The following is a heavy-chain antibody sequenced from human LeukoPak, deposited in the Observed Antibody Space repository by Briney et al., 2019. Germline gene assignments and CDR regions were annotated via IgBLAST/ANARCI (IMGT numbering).Heavy chain of an antibody. CDR3: VIGVFRGTWNY. CDR1: GYTFTDYY. Sequence: GASVKVSCKASGYTFTDYYLHWVRQAPGQGLEWVGIINPGGDATTYAQKLQDRVIVTRDSSTGTVYMELSNLRSEDTAVYYCVIGVFRGTWNYWGQGALVTVSS. J-gene: IGHJ4*02. CDR2: INPGGDAT. V-gene: IGHV1-46*01. D-gene: IGHD3-3*01.